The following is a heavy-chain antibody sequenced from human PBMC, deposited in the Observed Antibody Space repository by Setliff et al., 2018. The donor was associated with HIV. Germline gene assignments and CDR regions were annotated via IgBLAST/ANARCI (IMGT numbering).Heavy chain of an antibody. D-gene: IGHD2-21*01. V-gene: IGHV4-39*07. J-gene: IGHJ6*02. CDR2: AGSADYGGNA. Sequence: SETLSLTCTVSSGSISNSNYFWDWIRQPPGKGLEWIGSAGSADYGGNAYYNPSLKSRVTISVETSKNQFSLKLTSVTAADTAVYYCARSYCGGGLCFRGLDLWGQGTTVTVSS. CDR3: ARSYCGGGLCFRGLDL. CDR1: SGSISNSNYF.